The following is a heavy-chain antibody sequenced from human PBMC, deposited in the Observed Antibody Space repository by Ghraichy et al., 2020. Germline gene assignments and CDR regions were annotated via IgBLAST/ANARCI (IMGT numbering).Heavy chain of an antibody. Sequence: VSYISSSSSTIYYADSVKGRFTISRDNAKNSLYLQMNSLRAEDTAVYYCARDGKRYSSEHWGQ. CDR3: ARDGKRYSSEH. D-gene: IGHD6-25*01. CDR2: ISSSSSTI. V-gene: IGHV3-48*01. J-gene: IGHJ1*01.